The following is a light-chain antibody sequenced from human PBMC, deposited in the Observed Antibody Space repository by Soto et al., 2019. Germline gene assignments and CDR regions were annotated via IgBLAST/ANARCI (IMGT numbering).Light chain of an antibody. V-gene: IGKV1-5*01. CDR3: QQFSSYWT. CDR2: DAS. CDR1: QSISSW. J-gene: IGKJ1*01. Sequence: DIQMTQSPSTLSASVGDRVTITCRASQSISSWLAWYQQKPGKAPKLLISDASSLESGVPSRFSGDRSGTEFTLTINSLHPADVATYFWQQFSSYWTFGQGTRVEIK.